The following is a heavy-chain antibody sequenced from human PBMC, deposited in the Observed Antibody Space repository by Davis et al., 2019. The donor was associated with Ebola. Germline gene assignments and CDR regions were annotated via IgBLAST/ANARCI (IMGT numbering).Heavy chain of an antibody. CDR2: ISAYNGNT. CDR3: ARDQGAAAMDRLYYYYGMDV. CDR1: GYTFTSYG. D-gene: IGHD5-18*01. Sequence: ASVKVSCKASGYTFTSYGISWVRQAPGQGLEWMGWISAYNGNTNYAQKLQGRVTMTTDTSTSTAYMELRSLRSEDTAVYYCARDQGAAAMDRLYYYYGMDVWGKGTTVTVSS. J-gene: IGHJ6*04. V-gene: IGHV1-18*04.